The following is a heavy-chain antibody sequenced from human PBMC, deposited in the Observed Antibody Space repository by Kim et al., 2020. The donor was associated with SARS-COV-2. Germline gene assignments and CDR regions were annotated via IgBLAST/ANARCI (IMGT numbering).Heavy chain of an antibody. D-gene: IGHD1-26*01. CDR2: INTYTGDT. CDR1: GYTFTSYH. Sequence: ASVKVSCKTDGYTFTSYHISWVRQAPGQGLEWVGWINTYTGDTEFAQKVQDRVTMTADTSTSTVYMELRRLTSDDTAKYFCARETTVGAKDFDYWGQGTMVFVSS. J-gene: IGHJ4*02. CDR3: ARETTVGAKDFDY. V-gene: IGHV1-18*01.